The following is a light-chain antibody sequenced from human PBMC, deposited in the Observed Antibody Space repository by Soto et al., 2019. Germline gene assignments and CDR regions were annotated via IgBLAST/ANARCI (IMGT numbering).Light chain of an antibody. Sequence: DFVMTQSPDSLAVSLGERATINCKSSQSVFYRSNKKNYLAWYQHKPGQPPKLLFYWASTRNSGVPDRFTASGSGTDFPLTINSLQAEDVATYYCQQYYTTPSITFGQGTRLEIK. CDR2: WAS. J-gene: IGKJ5*01. CDR1: QSVFYRSNKKNY. CDR3: QQYYTTPSIT. V-gene: IGKV4-1*01.